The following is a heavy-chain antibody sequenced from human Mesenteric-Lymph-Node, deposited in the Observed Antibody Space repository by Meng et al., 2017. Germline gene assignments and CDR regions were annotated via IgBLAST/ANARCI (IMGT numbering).Heavy chain of an antibody. V-gene: IGHV1-46*03. D-gene: IGHD4-11*01. J-gene: IGHJ6*02. CDR3: AMTTTVTTYDYYGMDV. Sequence: ASVKVSCKASGYTFTSYYMHWVRQAPGQGLEWMGIINPSGGSTSYAQKFQGRVTMTRDTSTSTVYMELSSLRSEDTAVYYCAMTTTVTTYDYYGMDVWGQGTTVTVS. CDR2: INPSGGST. CDR1: GYTFTSYY.